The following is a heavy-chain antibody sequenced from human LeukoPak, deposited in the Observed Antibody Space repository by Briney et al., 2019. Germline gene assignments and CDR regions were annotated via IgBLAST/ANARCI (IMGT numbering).Heavy chain of an antibody. Sequence: GGSLRLSCAASGFTFSSYAMSWVRQAPGKGLEWVSAISGSGGSTYYADSVKGRFTISRDNSKNTLYLQMNSLRAEDTAVYYCAKDAITIFGVAPLFDPWGQGTLVTVSS. J-gene: IGHJ5*02. D-gene: IGHD3-3*01. CDR3: AKDAITIFGVAPLFDP. CDR1: GFTFSSYA. V-gene: IGHV3-23*01. CDR2: ISGSGGST.